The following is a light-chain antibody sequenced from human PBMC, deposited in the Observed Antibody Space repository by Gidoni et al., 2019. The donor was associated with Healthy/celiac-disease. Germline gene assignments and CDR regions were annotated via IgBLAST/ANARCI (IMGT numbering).Light chain of an antibody. J-gene: IGKJ4*01. CDR3: QQSYSTPLT. CDR2: ASS. Sequence: QLNLYPSSLSASVGDRVTITCRASQSISSYLNWYQQKPGKAPKLLIYASSSLQSGVPSRFSGSGSGTDFTLTISSLQPEDFATYYCQQSYSTPLTFGGGTKVEIK. V-gene: IGKV1-39*01. CDR1: QSISSY.